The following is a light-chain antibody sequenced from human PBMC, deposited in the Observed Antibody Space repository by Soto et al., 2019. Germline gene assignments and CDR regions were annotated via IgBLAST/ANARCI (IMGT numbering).Light chain of an antibody. CDR3: QASDYSLTAFV. Sequence: QSALTQPASVSGSPGQSITISCSGTSSDIGSYNHVAWYQQFPGKSPKLMIYAVSDRPPGVSDRFSGSKSGTSASLAITGLQAEDEADYYCQASDYSLTAFVFGGGTKLTVL. J-gene: IGLJ3*02. CDR1: SSDIGSYNH. CDR2: AVS. V-gene: IGLV2-14*03.